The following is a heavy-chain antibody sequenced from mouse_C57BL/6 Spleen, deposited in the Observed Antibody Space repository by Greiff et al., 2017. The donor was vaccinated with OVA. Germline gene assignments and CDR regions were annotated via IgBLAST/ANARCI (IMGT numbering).Heavy chain of an antibody. V-gene: IGHV3-6*01. D-gene: IGHD4-1*01. Sequence: EVQLQESGPGLVKPSQSLSLTCSVTGYSITSGYYWNWIRQFPGNKLEWMGYISYDGSNNYNPSLKNRISITRDTSKNQFFLKLNSVTTEDTATYYCARDDFPELGPGDYWGQGTTLTVSS. CDR2: ISYDGSN. CDR1: GYSITSGYY. CDR3: ARDDFPELGPGDY. J-gene: IGHJ2*01.